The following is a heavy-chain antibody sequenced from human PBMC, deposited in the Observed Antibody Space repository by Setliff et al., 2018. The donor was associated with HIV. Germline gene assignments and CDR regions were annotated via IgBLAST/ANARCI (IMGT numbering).Heavy chain of an antibody. CDR2: MYTSGST. D-gene: IGHD6-13*01. V-gene: IGHV4-61*02. J-gene: IGHJ6*02. CDR1: GGSISSDNYY. Sequence: SETLSLTCTVSGGSISSDNYYWSWIRQPAGKGLEWIGRMYTSGSTNYNPSLKSRVTISVDTSKRQFSLKLSPVTAADTAVCYCAREERKAPAGSGYYYYGMDVWGQGTMVTVSS. CDR3: AREERKAPAGSGYYYYGMDV.